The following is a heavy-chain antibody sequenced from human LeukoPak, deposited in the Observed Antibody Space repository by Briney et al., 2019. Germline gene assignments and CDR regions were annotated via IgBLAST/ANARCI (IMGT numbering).Heavy chain of an antibody. J-gene: IGHJ4*02. CDR1: GGPIRSGGYY. CDR2: IYHSGST. CDR3: ARAEKGEPAATIDY. Sequence: SETLSLTCTVSGGPIRSGGYYWSWIRQPPGKGLEWIGYIYHSGSTYYNPSLKSRVTISVDRSKNQFSLKLSSVTAADTAVYYCARAEKGEPAATIDYWGQGTLVTVSS. V-gene: IGHV4-30-2*01. D-gene: IGHD2-2*01.